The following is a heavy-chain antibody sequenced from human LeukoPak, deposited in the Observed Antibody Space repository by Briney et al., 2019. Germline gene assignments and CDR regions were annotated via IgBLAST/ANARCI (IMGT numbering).Heavy chain of an antibody. CDR1: GFTVSNNY. D-gene: IGHD3-10*01. V-gene: IGHV3-53*01. Sequence: GGSLRLSCAASGFTVSNNYMNWVRQAPGKGLEWVSLIYSGGDTHYADSVKGRFTISRDNSKNTLYLQMNSLRAEDTAVYYCANDPTTMVRGVHYYYGMDVWGQGTTVTVSS. CDR2: IYSGGDT. J-gene: IGHJ6*02. CDR3: ANDPTTMVRGVHYYYGMDV.